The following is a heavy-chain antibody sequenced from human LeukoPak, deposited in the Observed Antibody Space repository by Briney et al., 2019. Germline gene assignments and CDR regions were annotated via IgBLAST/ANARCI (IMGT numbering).Heavy chain of an antibody. CDR1: GFTFSSYE. CDR3: ARAPYGVFDY. J-gene: IGHJ4*02. V-gene: IGHV3-48*03. D-gene: IGHD4-17*01. CDR2: ISSSGSTI. Sequence: PGGSLRLSRAASGFTFSSYEMNWVRQAPGKGLEWVSYISSSGSTIYYADSVKGRFTISRDNAKNSLYLQMNSLRAEDTAVYYCARAPYGVFDYWGQGTLVTVSS.